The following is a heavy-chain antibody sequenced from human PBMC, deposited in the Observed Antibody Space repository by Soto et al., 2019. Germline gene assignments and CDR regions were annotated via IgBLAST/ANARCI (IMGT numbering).Heavy chain of an antibody. Sequence: GGSLRLSFSASGFIFSNHSMSWFRQVPGKGLEWVSGISAGGNLIYYADSVRGRFTMSRDNSKNMLYLQMNSLRAEDTAVYFCAKRQGIGAAAKNFDFWGQGARVTVSS. CDR2: ISAGGNLI. J-gene: IGHJ4*02. CDR3: AKRQGIGAAAKNFDF. V-gene: IGHV3-23*01. CDR1: GFIFSNHS. D-gene: IGHD6-13*01.